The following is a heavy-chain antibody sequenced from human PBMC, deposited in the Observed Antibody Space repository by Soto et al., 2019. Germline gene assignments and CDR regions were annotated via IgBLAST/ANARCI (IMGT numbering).Heavy chain of an antibody. CDR3: GRANLDDFWSGYYISQYNWFDP. CDR1: GGSFSGYY. Sequence: PSETLSLTCAVYGGSFSGYYWSWIRQPPGKGLEWIGEINHSGSTNYNPSLKSRVTISVDTSKNPFSLKLSSVTAADTAVYYCGRANLDDFWSGYYISQYNWFDPWGQGTLVTVS. J-gene: IGHJ5*02. V-gene: IGHV4-34*01. CDR2: INHSGST. D-gene: IGHD3-3*01.